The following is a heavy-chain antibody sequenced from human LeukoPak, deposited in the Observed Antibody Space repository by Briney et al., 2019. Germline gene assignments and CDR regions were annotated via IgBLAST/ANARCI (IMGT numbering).Heavy chain of an antibody. CDR1: GFTFSSYA. Sequence: GGSLRLSCAASGFTFSSYAMSWVRQAPGKGLEWVSAISGSGGSTYYADSVKGRFTISRGNSKNTVYLQMNGLRAEDTAVYYCAREIFGSGSYPDYWGQGTLVAVSS. CDR2: ISGSGGST. V-gene: IGHV3-23*01. J-gene: IGHJ4*02. D-gene: IGHD3-10*01. CDR3: AREIFGSGSYPDY.